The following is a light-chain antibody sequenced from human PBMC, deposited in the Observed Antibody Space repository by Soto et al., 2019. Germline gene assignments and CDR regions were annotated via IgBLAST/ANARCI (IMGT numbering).Light chain of an antibody. V-gene: IGLV1-40*01. CDR2: DNS. CDR3: QSYDSSLSPWV. CDR1: SSNIGAGYD. J-gene: IGLJ3*02. Sequence: QSVLTQPPSVSGAPGQRVTISCTGSSSNIGAGYDVHWYQQLPGTAPKLLIYDNSNRPSGVPDRFSGSKSGTSASLAITGLRAEDEADYYCQSYDSSLSPWVFGGGTKLTV.